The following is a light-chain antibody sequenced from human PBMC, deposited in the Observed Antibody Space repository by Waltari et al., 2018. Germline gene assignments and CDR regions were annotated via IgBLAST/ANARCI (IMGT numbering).Light chain of an antibody. Sequence: DIQMTQSPSTLSASVGDTVTITCRASQSVRWLAWYQKKPGEAPKLLIYEASTLERGVPSRFSGRGSGTEFTLTISSLQPDDFVTFFCQQYDTYSPHSFGQGTKLEIK. V-gene: IGKV1-5*03. CDR1: QSVRW. J-gene: IGKJ2*03. CDR2: EAS. CDR3: QQYDTYSPHS.